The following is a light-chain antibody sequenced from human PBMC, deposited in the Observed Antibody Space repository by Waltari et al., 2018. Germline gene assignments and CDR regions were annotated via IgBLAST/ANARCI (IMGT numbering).Light chain of an antibody. CDR3: SSYTSSSDLVV. J-gene: IGLJ2*01. CDR1: NSDVGDYNY. V-gene: IGLV2-14*01. CDR2: EVS. Sequence: QSALTQPASVSGSPGQSITISCTGTNSDVGDYNYVSWYQQHPGKAPKLMIYEVSNRPPGVSIRFSASKAGNTASLTISGLQAEDEADYYCSSYTSSSDLVVFGGGTKVTVL.